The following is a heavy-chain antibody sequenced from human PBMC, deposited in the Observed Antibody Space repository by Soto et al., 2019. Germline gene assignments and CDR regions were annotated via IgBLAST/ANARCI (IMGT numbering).Heavy chain of an antibody. CDR1: GFTFSDYY. V-gene: IGHV3-11*01. D-gene: IGHD2-21*01. Sequence: QVQLVESGGGLVKPGESLRLSCAASGFTFSDYYMSWIRQAPGKGLEWVSYISTSSNIYSADSVKGRFTISRDNAKNLLYLQMNSLRAEDTAVYYCARSQGDRVVDYWGQGTLVTVSS. CDR3: ARSQGDRVVDY. J-gene: IGHJ4*02. CDR2: ISTSSNI.